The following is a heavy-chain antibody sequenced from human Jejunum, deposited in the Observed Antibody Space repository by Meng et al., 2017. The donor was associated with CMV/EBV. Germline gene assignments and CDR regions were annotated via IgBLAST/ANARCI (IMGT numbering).Heavy chain of an antibody. J-gene: IGHJ4*02. V-gene: IGHV3-7*01. Sequence: GFTFRSNWMSWVRQAPGKGLEWVANIKKDGSEKHYVDSVKGRFTISRDNAENSLYLQMNSLRAEDTAVYYCATEPPVSQTSSPIRWGQGTLVTVSS. CDR3: ATEPPVSQTSSPIR. D-gene: IGHD6-13*01. CDR1: GFTFRSNW. CDR2: IKKDGSEK.